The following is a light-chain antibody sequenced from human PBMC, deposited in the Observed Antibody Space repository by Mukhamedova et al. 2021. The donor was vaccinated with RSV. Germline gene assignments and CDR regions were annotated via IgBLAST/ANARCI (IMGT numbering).Light chain of an antibody. CDR2: KIS. J-gene: IGKJ4*01. Sequence: WYQRRVHGKAPKLLIYKISTLQSGVPLRLSGSGSGTDFSLTITSLQPEDLATYYCQQTYDVPPVTFGGGPKFELK. CDR3: QQTYDVPPVT. V-gene: IGKV1-39*01.